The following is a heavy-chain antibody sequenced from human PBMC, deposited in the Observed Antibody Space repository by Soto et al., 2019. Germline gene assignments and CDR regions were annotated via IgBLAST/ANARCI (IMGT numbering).Heavy chain of an antibody. CDR1: GFTFSSYG. D-gene: IGHD2-15*01. CDR2: ISDSGGNT. CDR3: AKGWRWPDFGY. V-gene: IGHV3-23*01. J-gene: IGHJ4*02. Sequence: EVQLLESGGGLVQPGGSRRLSCAASGFTFSSYGMTWVRQAPGKGLEWVSAISDSGGNTYYADSVRGRFTISRDNSKNTLYLQMNSLRAEDTAVYYCAKGWRWPDFGYRGQGTQVTVSA.